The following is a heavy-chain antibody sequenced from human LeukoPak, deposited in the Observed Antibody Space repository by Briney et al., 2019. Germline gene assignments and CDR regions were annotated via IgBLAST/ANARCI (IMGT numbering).Heavy chain of an antibody. CDR2: ISSSSSTI. CDR3: ARDRGGYYFDY. J-gene: IGHJ4*02. V-gene: IGHV3-48*04. D-gene: IGHD3-22*01. CDR1: GFTFSSYS. Sequence: GGSLRLSCAASGFTFSSYSMNWVRQAPGKGLEWVSYISSSSSTIYYADSVKGRFTISRDNAKNSLYLQMNSLRAEDTAVYYCARDRGGYYFDYWGQGTLVTVSS.